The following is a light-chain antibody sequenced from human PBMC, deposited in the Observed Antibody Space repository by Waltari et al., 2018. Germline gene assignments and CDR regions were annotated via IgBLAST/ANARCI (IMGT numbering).Light chain of an antibody. J-gene: IGLJ1*01. CDR2: RDT. CDR3: QVWDGTTGV. CDR1: QLGDKY. V-gene: IGLV3-1*01. Sequence: SYELTQPPSVSVSPGQTASITCSGDQLGDKYACWYQQKPGQSPVLVIYRDTKRPSGIPERFSGYNSGNTATLTISGTQAMDEADYYCQVWDGTTGVFGTGTKVTVL.